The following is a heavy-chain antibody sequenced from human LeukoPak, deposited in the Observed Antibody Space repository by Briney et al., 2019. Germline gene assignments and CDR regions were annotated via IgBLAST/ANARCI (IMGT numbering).Heavy chain of an antibody. CDR1: GGSISNYY. D-gene: IGHD3-10*01. CDR3: ARGLSVLLWFGESLLGTRHNWFDP. V-gene: IGHV4-4*07. J-gene: IGHJ5*02. Sequence: SETLSLTCTVSGGSISNYYWSWIRQPAGKGLEWIGRIYTSGSTNYNPSLKSRVTISVDTSKNQFSLKLSSVTAADTAVYYCARGLSVLLWFGESLLGTRHNWFDPWGQGTLVTVSS. CDR2: IYTSGST.